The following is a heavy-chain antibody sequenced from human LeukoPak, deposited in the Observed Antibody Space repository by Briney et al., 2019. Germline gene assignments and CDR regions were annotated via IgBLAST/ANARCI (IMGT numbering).Heavy chain of an antibody. V-gene: IGHV4-39*07. Sequence: SETLSLTCTVSGGSISSSSYYWGWIRQPPGKGLEWIGSIYYSGSTYYNPSLKSRVTISVDTSKNQFSLKLSSVTAADTAVYYCARDIPVDVWGQGTTVTVSS. J-gene: IGHJ6*02. CDR3: ARDIPVDV. D-gene: IGHD2-2*01. CDR2: IYYSGST. CDR1: GGSISSSSYY.